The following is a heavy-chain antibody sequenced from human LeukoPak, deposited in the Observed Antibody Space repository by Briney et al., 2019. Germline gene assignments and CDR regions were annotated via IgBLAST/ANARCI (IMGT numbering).Heavy chain of an antibody. D-gene: IGHD6-19*01. V-gene: IGHV3-23*01. CDR2: ITTTGGTT. CDR1: GFTFKNFA. J-gene: IGHJ5*02. CDR3: AKIEPPRGGRSGWYETNDL. Sequence: GGSLRLSCAASGFTFKNFAMTRVRQAPGKGLEWVSTITTTGGTTYYADSVKGRFTMSRDNSKSTLYLQMNSLRGEDSAVYFCAKIEPPRGGRSGWYETNDLWGQGTPVIVSS.